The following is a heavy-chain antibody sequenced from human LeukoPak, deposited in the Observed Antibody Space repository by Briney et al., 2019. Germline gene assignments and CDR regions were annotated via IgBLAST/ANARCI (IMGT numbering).Heavy chain of an antibody. J-gene: IGHJ6*02. V-gene: IGHV3-30*18. D-gene: IGHD3-10*01. Sequence: PGGSLRLSCAASGFTFSSYGMHWVRQAPGKGLEWVAVISYDGSNKYYADSVKGRFTISRDNSKNTLYLQMNSLRAEDTAVYYCAKDLISMVRGSAMDVWGQGTTVTVSS. CDR2: ISYDGSNK. CDR3: AKDLISMVRGSAMDV. CDR1: GFTFSSYG.